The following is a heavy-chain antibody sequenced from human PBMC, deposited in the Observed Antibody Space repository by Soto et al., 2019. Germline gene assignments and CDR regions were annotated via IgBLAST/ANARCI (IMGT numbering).Heavy chain of an antibody. D-gene: IGHD2-15*01. V-gene: IGHV3-23*01. Sequence: EVQLLESGGGLVHPGGFLRLSCAASGFTFSSNAMSWVRQAPGKGLEWVSAISGSGVSTYYADFVTGRFTISRDNSKDTLYLQINSLRAEDTAVYYCATSSGCSGGFCYWGQGTLVTVPS. CDR1: GFTFSSNA. CDR3: ATSSGCSGGFCY. CDR2: ISGSGVST. J-gene: IGHJ4*02.